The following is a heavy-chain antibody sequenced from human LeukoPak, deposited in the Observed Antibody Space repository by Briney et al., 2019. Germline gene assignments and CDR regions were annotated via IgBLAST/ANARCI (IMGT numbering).Heavy chain of an antibody. CDR2: ISNSGGNT. CDR3: ARLDSGYLPDY. J-gene: IGHJ4*02. V-gene: IGHV3-23*01. D-gene: IGHD3-22*01. Sequence: QPGGSLRLSCAASGFTFPSYAMSWVRQAPGKVMEWVSLISNSGGNTWYADSVKGRFTISRDNSKNTLSLQMDSLRAEDTAVYYCARLDSGYLPDYWGQGTLVTVSS. CDR1: GFTFPSYA.